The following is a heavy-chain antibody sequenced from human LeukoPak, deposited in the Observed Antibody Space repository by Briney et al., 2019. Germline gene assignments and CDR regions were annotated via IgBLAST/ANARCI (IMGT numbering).Heavy chain of an antibody. J-gene: IGHJ4*02. CDR3: ARHVHHSSGFEYYFDY. V-gene: IGHV4-39*01. CDR1: GGSISSGDYY. Sequence: PSETLSLTCTVSGGSISSGDYYWSWIRQPPGKGLEWIGSIYDTGSTFYNPSLKSRVIISVDTSKNQFSLKPSSVTAADTAVYYCARHVHHSSGFEYYFDYWGQGTLVTVSS. D-gene: IGHD3-22*01. CDR2: IYDTGST.